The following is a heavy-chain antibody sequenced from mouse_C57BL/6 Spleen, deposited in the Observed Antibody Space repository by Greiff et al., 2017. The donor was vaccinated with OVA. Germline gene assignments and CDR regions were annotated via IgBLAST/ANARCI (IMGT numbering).Heavy chain of an antibody. Sequence: VQLQESGPELVKPGASVKISCKASGYAFSSSWMNWVKQRPGQGLEWIGRIYPGDGDTNYNGKFKGKATLTVDKSSSTAYMQLSSLTSEDSAVYFCASQGAFYDGYVWFAYWGQGTLVTVSA. J-gene: IGHJ3*01. D-gene: IGHD2-2*01. CDR1: GYAFSSSW. CDR3: ASQGAFYDGYVWFAY. V-gene: IGHV1-82*01. CDR2: IYPGDGDT.